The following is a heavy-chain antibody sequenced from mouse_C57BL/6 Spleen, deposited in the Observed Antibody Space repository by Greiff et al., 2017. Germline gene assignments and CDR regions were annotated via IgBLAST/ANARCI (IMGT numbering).Heavy chain of an antibody. D-gene: IGHD2-5*01. CDR3: ARSYYSKGDYAMDY. CDR2: IYPGSGNT. CDR1: GYSFTSYY. Sequence: VQLQQSGPELVKPGASVKISCKASGYSFTSYYIHWVKQRPGQGLEWIGWIYPGSGNTKYNEKFKGKATLTADTSSSTAYMQLSSLTSEDSAVYYCARSYYSKGDYAMDYWGQGTSVTVSS. J-gene: IGHJ4*01. V-gene: IGHV1-66*01.